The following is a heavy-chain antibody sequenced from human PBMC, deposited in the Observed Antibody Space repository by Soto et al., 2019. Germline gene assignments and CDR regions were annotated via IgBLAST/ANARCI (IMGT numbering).Heavy chain of an antibody. J-gene: IGHJ3*02. CDR3: ARGAADYGDAFDI. CDR2: IYWSGNT. Sequence: QVRLQESGPGLVKPSQTLSLTCRVSGDSTSRGGYYWSWIRPHPGKGLEWIGYIYWSGNTYFNPSLKSRVSISLGTSSNQFSLNLTSVTAADTAVYYCARGAADYGDAFDIWGQGTTVTVSS. D-gene: IGHD4-17*01. V-gene: IGHV4-31*03. CDR1: GDSTSRGGYY.